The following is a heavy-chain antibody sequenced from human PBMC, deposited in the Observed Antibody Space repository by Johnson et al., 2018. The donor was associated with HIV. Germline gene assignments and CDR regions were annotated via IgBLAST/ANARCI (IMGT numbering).Heavy chain of an antibody. CDR2: ISYDGSKK. CDR3: ARESGQAFDV. CDR1: GFTFSSYA. V-gene: IGHV3-30*04. Sequence: QMQLVESGGGVVQPGRSLRLSCAASGFTFSSYAMHWVRQAPGKGLEWVAVISYDGSKKYYAGSVKGRFTISRDNSKTTLYLQMNTLRVEDTAFYYCARESGQAFDVWGQGTMVTVSS. J-gene: IGHJ3*01. D-gene: IGHD6-25*01.